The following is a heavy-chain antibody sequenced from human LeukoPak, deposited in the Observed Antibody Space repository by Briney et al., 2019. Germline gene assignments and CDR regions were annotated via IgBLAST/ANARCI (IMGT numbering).Heavy chain of an antibody. J-gene: IGHJ4*02. D-gene: IGHD3-16*02. CDR3: AREERDRRIVFGQDY. CDR1: GYTFTSYY. Sequence: ASVKVSCKASGYTFTSYYMHWVRQAPGQGLEWMGIINPSGGSTSYAQKFQGRVTMTRDTSISTAYMELSRLRSDDTAVYYCAREERDRRIVFGQDYWGQGTLVTVSS. CDR2: INPSGGST. V-gene: IGHV1-46*01.